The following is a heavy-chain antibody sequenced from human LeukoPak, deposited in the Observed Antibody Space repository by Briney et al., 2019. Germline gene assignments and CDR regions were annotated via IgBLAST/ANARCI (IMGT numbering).Heavy chain of an antibody. Sequence: ASVKVSCKASGYTFSSYGISWVRQAPGQGLDWMGWISANNGNTNYAQKLQGRVTMTTDTSTSTAYMELRSLRSDDTAVYYCARDDDFWSGYYTGISDGMDVWGQGTTVTVSS. D-gene: IGHD3-3*01. CDR1: GYTFSSYG. CDR2: ISANNGNT. V-gene: IGHV1-18*01. J-gene: IGHJ6*02. CDR3: ARDDDFWSGYYTGISDGMDV.